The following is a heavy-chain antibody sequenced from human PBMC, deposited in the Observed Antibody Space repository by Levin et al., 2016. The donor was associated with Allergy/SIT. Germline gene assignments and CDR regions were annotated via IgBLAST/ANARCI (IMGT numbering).Heavy chain of an antibody. J-gene: IGHJ6*02. CDR3: IRGAQGGMDV. V-gene: IGHV3-72*01. CDR2: SRDKVNKYAT. Sequence: VRQAPGKGLEWVGRSRDKVNKYATGYAASVKGRFTISRDDSKKSLYLQMNSLQTEDTAVYYCIRGAQGGMDVWGQGTTVTVSS.